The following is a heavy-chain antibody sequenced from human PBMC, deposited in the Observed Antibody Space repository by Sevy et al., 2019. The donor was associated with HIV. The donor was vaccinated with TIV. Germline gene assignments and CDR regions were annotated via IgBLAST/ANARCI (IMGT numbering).Heavy chain of an antibody. CDR3: ARGDSSSPGN. D-gene: IGHD6-6*01. V-gene: IGHV1-2*06. J-gene: IGHJ4*02. Sequence: ASVKVSCKASGYTFTAYYMHWVRQAPGQGLEWMGRISPNSGGTNYAQKFQGRVTMTRDTSISTAYMELNRLRSDDTAVYYCARGDSSSPGNWGQGPLVTVSS. CDR2: ISPNSGGT. CDR1: GYTFTAYY.